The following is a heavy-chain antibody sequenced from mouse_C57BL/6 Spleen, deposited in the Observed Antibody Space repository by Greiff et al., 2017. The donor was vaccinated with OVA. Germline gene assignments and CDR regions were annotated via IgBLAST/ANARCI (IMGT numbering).Heavy chain of an antibody. CDR3: ARGPSRSFDY. Sequence: EVQVVESGGGLVKPGGSLKLSCAASGFTFSSYAMSWVRQTPEKRLEWVATISDGGSYTYYPDNVKGRFTISRDNAKNNLYLQMSHLKSEDTAMYYCARGPSRSFDYWGHGTTLTVSS. V-gene: IGHV5-4*01. CDR1: GFTFSSYA. CDR2: ISDGGSYT. D-gene: IGHD2-10*02. J-gene: IGHJ2*01.